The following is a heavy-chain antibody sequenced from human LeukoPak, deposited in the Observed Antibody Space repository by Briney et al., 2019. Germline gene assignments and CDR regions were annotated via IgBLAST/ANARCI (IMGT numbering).Heavy chain of an antibody. CDR2: ISDDGSNK. D-gene: IGHD3-9*01. Sequence: GGSLRLSCAASGFTFSTYAMHWVRQAPGKGLEWVAVISDDGSNKYYGDSVKGRFTISRDNSKNTLYLQMNSLRPEDTAVYYCARDEVGRVYDILTGYEDYWGQGTLVTVSS. J-gene: IGHJ4*02. V-gene: IGHV3-30-3*01. CDR1: GFTFSTYA. CDR3: ARDEVGRVYDILTGYEDY.